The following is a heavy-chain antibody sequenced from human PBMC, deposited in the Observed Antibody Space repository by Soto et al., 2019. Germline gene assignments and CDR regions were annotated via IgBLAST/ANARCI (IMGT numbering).Heavy chain of an antibody. CDR2: IYYSGGT. CDR3: ARLQPTKTFDY. Sequence: QVQLQESGPGLVKPSQTLSLTCTVSGGSISSGGYYWSWIRQHPGKGLEWIGYIYYSGGTYYNPSLKSRVTISVDTSKNQCALKMSSVTAADTAVYSCARLQPTKTFDYRGQGTLVTVSS. V-gene: IGHV4-31*03. J-gene: IGHJ4*02. CDR1: GGSISSGGYY.